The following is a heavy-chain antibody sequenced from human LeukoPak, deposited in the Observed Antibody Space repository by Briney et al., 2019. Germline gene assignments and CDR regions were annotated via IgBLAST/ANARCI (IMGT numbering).Heavy chain of an antibody. CDR1: GFTFSSYG. CDR2: ISYDGSNK. CDR3: AKGFDSSSWYIVVD. V-gene: IGHV3-30*18. D-gene: IGHD6-13*01. J-gene: IGHJ4*02. Sequence: GGSLRLSCAASGFTFSSYGMHWVRQAPGKGLEWVAVISYDGSNKYYADSVKGRFTISRDNSKNTLYLQMNSLRAEDTAVYYCAKGFDSSSWYIVVDWGQGTLVTVSS.